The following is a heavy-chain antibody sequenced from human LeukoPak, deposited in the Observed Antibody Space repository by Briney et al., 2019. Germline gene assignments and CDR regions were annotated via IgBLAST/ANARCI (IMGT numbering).Heavy chain of an antibody. V-gene: IGHV3-23*01. CDR1: GFTFSIHG. Sequence: GGSLRLSCAASGFTFSIHGMNWVRQGPGKGLEWVSGNTGSGGSTYYADSVKGRFTISRDNSKNTVYLQMNSLRAEDTAVYYCARDLSLIALTDWGQGTLVTVSS. CDR2: NTGSGGST. J-gene: IGHJ4*02. CDR3: ARDLSLIALTD. D-gene: IGHD3-22*01.